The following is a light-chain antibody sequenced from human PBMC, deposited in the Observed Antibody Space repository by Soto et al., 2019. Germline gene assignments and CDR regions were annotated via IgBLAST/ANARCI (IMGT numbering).Light chain of an antibody. Sequence: QSVLTQPASVSGSPGQSITMSCTGTSSDVGAYNYVSWYQQRPGKAPKLFIYEVTNRPSGVSSRFSGSKSGNTASLTISGLQAEDEADYYCSSYTSSGTLVFGGGTQLTVL. CDR1: SSDVGAYNY. J-gene: IGLJ3*02. CDR3: SSYTSSGTLV. V-gene: IGLV2-14*01. CDR2: EVT.